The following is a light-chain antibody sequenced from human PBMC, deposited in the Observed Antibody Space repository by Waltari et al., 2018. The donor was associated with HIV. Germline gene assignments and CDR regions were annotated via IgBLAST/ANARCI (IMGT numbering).Light chain of an antibody. V-gene: IGLV2-8*01. J-gene: IGLJ3*02. CDR2: EVD. CDR3: AARDGSLSVVL. CDR1: SSDIGGYEY. Sequence: QSALTQPPSASGSPGQSVTISCTGTSSDIGGYEYVSWYQQHPGKAPKFMIYEVDQRPSGVPDRFSGSKSGTSASLAISGLRSDDEADYYCAARDGSLSVVLFGGGTKLTVL.